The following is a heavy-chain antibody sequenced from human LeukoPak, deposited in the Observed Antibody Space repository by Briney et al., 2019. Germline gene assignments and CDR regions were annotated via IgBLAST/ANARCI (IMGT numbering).Heavy chain of an antibody. J-gene: IGHJ3*02. CDR2: IYTSGST. CDR1: GGSISSSSYY. CDR3: ARDAITMIVGGAFDI. D-gene: IGHD3-22*01. Sequence: SETLSLTCTVSGGSISSSSYYWGWIRQPPGKGLEWIGRIYTSGSTNYNPSLKSRVTISVDTSKNQFSLKLSSVTAADTAVYYCARDAITMIVGGAFDIWGQGTMVTVSS. V-gene: IGHV4-39*07.